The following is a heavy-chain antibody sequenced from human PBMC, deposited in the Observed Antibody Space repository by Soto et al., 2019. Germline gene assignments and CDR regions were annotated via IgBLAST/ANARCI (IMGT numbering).Heavy chain of an antibody. CDR2: IYYSGST. V-gene: IGHV4-39*01. CDR1: GGSISSSSYY. CDR3: ASRCWDLLDY. J-gene: IGHJ4*02. Sequence: SETLSLTCTVSGGSISSSSYYWGWIRQPPGKGLEWIGRIYYSGSTYYKPYLKSRVTISIDTSKNQFSLKLSSVTAADTAVYYCASRCWDLLDYWGQGTSVT. D-gene: IGHD1-26*01.